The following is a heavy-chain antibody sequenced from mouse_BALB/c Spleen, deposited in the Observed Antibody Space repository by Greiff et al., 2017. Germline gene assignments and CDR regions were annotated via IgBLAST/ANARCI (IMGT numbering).Heavy chain of an antibody. Sequence: QVQLQQSGPELVKPGASVKISCKASGYTFTDSYINWVKQKPGQGLGWIGWIYPGSGNTKYNEKFKGKATLTVDTSSSTAYMQLSSLTSEDTAVYFCAREYYFDYWGQGTTLTVSS. CDR3: AREYYFDY. J-gene: IGHJ2*01. CDR1: GYTFTDSY. V-gene: IGHV1-84*02. CDR2: IYPGSGNT.